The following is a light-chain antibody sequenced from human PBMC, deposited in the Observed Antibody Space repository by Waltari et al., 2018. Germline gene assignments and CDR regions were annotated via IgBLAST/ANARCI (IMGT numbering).Light chain of an antibody. Sequence: DIVMTQSPEYLAVSLGERATVNCNASQSVLYSSNNKNYLAWYQLKPGQPPKLLIYCASTRESGVPDRFSGSGSGTDFTLTISSLQAEDVAVYYCQQHYPTASLTFGGGTKVAI. CDR1: QSVLYSSNNKNY. CDR2: CAS. V-gene: IGKV4-1*01. CDR3: QQHYPTASLT. J-gene: IGKJ4*01.